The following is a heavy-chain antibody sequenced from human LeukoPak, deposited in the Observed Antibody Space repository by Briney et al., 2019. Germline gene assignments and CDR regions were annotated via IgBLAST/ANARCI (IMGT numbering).Heavy chain of an antibody. D-gene: IGHD6-19*01. CDR1: GFTFSNAW. CDR2: IKTKTDGGAT. CDR3: TIDSNSGWTGY. V-gene: IGHV3-15*01. Sequence: GGSLRLSCAASGFTFSNAWMSWVRQAPGKGLAWVGRIKTKTDGGATDYAAPVKGRFTISRDDSKHTLYVQMNGLKTEDTAVYYCTIDSNSGWTGYWGQGTLVTVSS. J-gene: IGHJ4*02.